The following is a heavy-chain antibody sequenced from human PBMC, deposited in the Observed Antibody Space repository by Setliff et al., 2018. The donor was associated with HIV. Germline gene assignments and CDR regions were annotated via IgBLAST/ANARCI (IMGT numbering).Heavy chain of an antibody. CDR3: ARAAPGGGNDYFGY. Sequence: ASVKVSCKASGYTFINYGISWLRQAPGQRPEYMGWFYPGTGGTGYSPRFQGRLTFSRDTSATTAHVEVNSLTSEDTAVYYCARAAPGGGNDYFGYWGQGALVTVSS. D-gene: IGHD3-16*01. V-gene: IGHV1-3*01. J-gene: IGHJ4*02. CDR1: GYTFINYG. CDR2: FYPGTGGT.